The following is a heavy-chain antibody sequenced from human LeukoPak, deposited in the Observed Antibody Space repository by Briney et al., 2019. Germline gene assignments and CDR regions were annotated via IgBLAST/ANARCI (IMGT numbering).Heavy chain of an antibody. Sequence: SETLSLTCTVSGGSISSYYWSWIRQPPGKGLEWIGYIYYSGSTNYNPSLKSRVTISVDTSKNQFSLKLSSVTAAGTAVYYCARGGFLGYCSSTSCSSGRKAFGIWGQGTMVTVSS. V-gene: IGHV4-59*01. J-gene: IGHJ3*02. CDR3: ARGGFLGYCSSTSCSSGRKAFGI. CDR2: IYYSGST. CDR1: GGSISSYY. D-gene: IGHD2-2*01.